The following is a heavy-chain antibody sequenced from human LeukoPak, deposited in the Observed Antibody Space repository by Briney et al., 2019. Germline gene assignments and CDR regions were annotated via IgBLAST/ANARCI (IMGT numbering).Heavy chain of an antibody. D-gene: IGHD3-22*01. CDR2: INPNSGGT. CDR3: ARMVQSTDSSGFYLPEYFQH. CDR1: GYTFTGYY. Sequence: ASVKVSCKASGYTFTGYYMHWVRQAPGQGLEWMGWINPNSGGTNYAQKFQGRVTMTRDTSLSTAYMELSRLRSDDTAVYYCARMVQSTDSSGFYLPEYFQHWGQGTLVTVSS. V-gene: IGHV1-2*02. J-gene: IGHJ1*01.